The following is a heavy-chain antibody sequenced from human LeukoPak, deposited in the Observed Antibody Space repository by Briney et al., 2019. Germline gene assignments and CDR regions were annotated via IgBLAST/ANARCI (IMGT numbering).Heavy chain of an antibody. CDR3: ASYAYSSSSEDY. V-gene: IGHV1-46*01. D-gene: IGHD6-6*01. Sequence: ASVKVSRKXSGYTFTSYYMHWVRQAPGQGLEGMGIINPSGGSTSYAQKFQGRVTMTRDTSTSTVYMELSSLRSEDTAVYYCASYAYSSSSEDYWGQGTLVTVSS. CDR2: INPSGGST. CDR1: GYTFTSYY. J-gene: IGHJ4*02.